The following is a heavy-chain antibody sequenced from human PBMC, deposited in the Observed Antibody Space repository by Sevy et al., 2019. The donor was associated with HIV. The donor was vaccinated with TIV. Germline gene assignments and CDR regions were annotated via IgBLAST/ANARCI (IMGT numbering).Heavy chain of an antibody. CDR2: IRSKDYGGAT. CDR1: GFTFGDYA. J-gene: IGHJ4*02. Sequence: GGCLRLSCTGSGFTFGDYAMSWFRQAPGMGLEWIGFIRSKDYGGATEYAASVKGRFTISRDDSISIADLQMNSLKTENTADCYCTRRYYYDSSGYSDYWGQGTLVTVSS. V-gene: IGHV3-49*03. D-gene: IGHD3-22*01. CDR3: TRRYYYDSSGYSDY.